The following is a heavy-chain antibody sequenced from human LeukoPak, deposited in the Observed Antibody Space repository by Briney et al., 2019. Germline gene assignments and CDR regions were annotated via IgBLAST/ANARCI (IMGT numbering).Heavy chain of an antibody. CDR1: GFTFSFYA. CDR3: AKDDGGSYYIYYYYMDV. CDR2: ISGSGGNT. J-gene: IGHJ6*03. V-gene: IGHV3-23*01. D-gene: IGHD1-26*01. Sequence: GGSLRLSCAASGFTFSFYAMSWVRQAPGKGLEWVSAISGSGGNTYYADSVKGRFTISRDNSKNTLYLQMNSLRAEDTAVYYCAKDDGGSYYIYYYYMDVWGKGTTVTISS.